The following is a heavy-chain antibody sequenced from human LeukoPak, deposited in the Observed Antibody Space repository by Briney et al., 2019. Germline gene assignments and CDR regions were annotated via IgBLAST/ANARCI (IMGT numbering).Heavy chain of an antibody. CDR1: GFTFSNYT. CDR2: ISSSRSYI. Sequence: GGSLRLSCAASGFTFSNYTMNWVRQAPGKGLEWVSSISSSRSYIFYADSVKGRFTVSRDNAKNSLYLQMNSLRAEDTAVYYCARAILRYFFDWGQGTLVTVSS. V-gene: IGHV3-21*01. D-gene: IGHD3-9*01. CDR3: ARAILRYFFD. J-gene: IGHJ4*02.